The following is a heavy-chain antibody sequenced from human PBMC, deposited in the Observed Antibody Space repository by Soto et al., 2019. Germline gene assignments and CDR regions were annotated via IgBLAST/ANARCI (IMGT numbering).Heavy chain of an antibody. V-gene: IGHV3-23*01. D-gene: IGHD1-26*01. J-gene: IGHJ6*02. Sequence: GESLKISCAASGFTFSSYAMSWVRQAPGKGLEWVSAISGSGGSTYYADSVKGRFTISRDNSKNTLYLQMNSLRAEDTAVYYCAKARPSIGGGRPYYYYYGMDVWGQGTTVTVSS. CDR2: ISGSGGST. CDR1: GFTFSSYA. CDR3: AKARPSIGGGRPYYYYYGMDV.